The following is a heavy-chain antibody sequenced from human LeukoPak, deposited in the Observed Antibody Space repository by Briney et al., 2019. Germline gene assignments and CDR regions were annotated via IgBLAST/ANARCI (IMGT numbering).Heavy chain of an antibody. CDR2: ISSTSSYI. J-gene: IGHJ4*02. D-gene: IGHD4-17*01. Sequence: GGSLRLSCAASGFTFSSYSMNWVRQAPGKGLEWVSSISSTSSYIYYADSVKGRFTISRDNAQNSLYLQMNSLRAEDTAVYYCARTGGFPDYGDYQNYWGQGTLVTVSS. CDR1: GFTFSSYS. CDR3: ARTGGFPDYGDYQNY. V-gene: IGHV3-21*01.